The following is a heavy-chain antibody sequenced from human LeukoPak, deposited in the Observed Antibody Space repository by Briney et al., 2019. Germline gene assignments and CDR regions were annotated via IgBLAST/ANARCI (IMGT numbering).Heavy chain of an antibody. CDR3: AKDLGYTSGWSDY. CDR2: ISGSGGST. D-gene: IGHD6-19*01. V-gene: IGHV3-23*01. Sequence: GSLRLSCAASGFIFSNCAMSWVRQAPGKGLEWVSGISGSGGSTYYADSVKGRFTISRDNSKNTLYLQMNSLRAEDTAVYYCAKDLGYTSGWSDYWGQGTLVTVSS. CDR1: GFIFSNCA. J-gene: IGHJ4*02.